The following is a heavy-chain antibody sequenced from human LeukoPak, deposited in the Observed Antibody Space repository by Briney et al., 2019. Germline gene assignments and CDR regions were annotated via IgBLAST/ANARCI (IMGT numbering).Heavy chain of an antibody. J-gene: IGHJ4*02. CDR2: ISSSSSYI. D-gene: IGHD4-17*01. CDR1: GFTFSSYS. CDR3: ARGSTVTTYAYDY. Sequence: GSLRLSCAASGFTFSSYSMNWVRQAPGKGLEWVSSISSSSSYIYYADSVKGRFTISRDNAKNSLYLQMNSLRAEDTAVYYCARGSTVTTYAYDYWGQGTLVTVS. V-gene: IGHV3-21*01.